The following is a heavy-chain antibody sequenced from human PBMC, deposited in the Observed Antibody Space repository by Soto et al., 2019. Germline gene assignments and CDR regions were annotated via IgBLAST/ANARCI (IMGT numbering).Heavy chain of an antibody. Sequence: QVQLVQSGAEVKKPGASVKVSCKASGYTFTSYGISWVRQAPGQGLECMGWISAYNRNTNYAQKLQGRVTMTTDTSTSTADMELRSLRSDDTAVYYCARDRGSYALDYWGQGTLVTVSS. CDR2: ISAYNRNT. D-gene: IGHD1-26*01. V-gene: IGHV1-18*01. CDR1: GYTFTSYG. CDR3: ARDRGSYALDY. J-gene: IGHJ4*02.